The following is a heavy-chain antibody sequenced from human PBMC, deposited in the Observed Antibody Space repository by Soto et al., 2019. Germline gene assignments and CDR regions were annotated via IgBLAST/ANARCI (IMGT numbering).Heavy chain of an antibody. D-gene: IGHD2-15*01. J-gene: IGHJ4*02. CDR2: ISYSGST. Sequence: QVQLQESGPGLVKPSQTLSLTCTVSGGSISSGNYYWSWIRQPPGKGLEWIGFISYSGSTYYNLSLKSRITISVDTSKNQFSLNLSFVTAAATAVYYCATMGTPATSLYYFDFWGQGTLVTVSS. CDR3: ATMGTPATSLYYFDF. CDR1: GGSISSGNYY. V-gene: IGHV4-30-4*01.